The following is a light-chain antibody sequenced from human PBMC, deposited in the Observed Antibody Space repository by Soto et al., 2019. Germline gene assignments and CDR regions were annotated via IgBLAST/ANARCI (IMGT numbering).Light chain of an antibody. CDR2: WAS. CDR3: QQYYSTPPYT. CDR1: QRVLYSSNNKNY. V-gene: IGKV4-1*01. Sequence: DIVMTQSPDSLAVSLGERATINCKSSQRVLYSSNNKNYLAWYQQKPGQPPQLLIYWASTRESGVPDRFSGSGSGTDFNLTISSLQAEDVAVYYCQQYYSTPPYTFGQGTKLEIK. J-gene: IGKJ2*01.